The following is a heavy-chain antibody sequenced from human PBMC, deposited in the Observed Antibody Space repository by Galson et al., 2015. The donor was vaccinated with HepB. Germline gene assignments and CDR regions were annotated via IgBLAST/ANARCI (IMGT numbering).Heavy chain of an antibody. D-gene: IGHD5-12*01. CDR1: GFTFSSYA. CDR2: IWYDGSNK. CDR3: ARDAGATIYSDY. Sequence: SLRLSCAASGFTFSSYAMHWVRQAPGKGPEWMAVIWYDGSNKYYADSVKGRFTISRDNSKNTLYLQMNSLRAEDTAVYYCARDAGATIYSDYWGQGTLVTVSS. J-gene: IGHJ4*02. V-gene: IGHV3-33*08.